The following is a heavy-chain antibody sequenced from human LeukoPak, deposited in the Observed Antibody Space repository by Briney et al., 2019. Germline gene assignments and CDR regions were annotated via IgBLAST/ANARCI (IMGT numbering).Heavy chain of an antibody. J-gene: IGHJ3*01. V-gene: IGHV3-23*01. CDR2: IKGSGGGT. CDR3: GRDPNGDYVGAFEF. D-gene: IGHD4-17*01. Sequence: PGGSLRLSCEASGFAFSDYAMTWVRQAPGKGLEWVSSIKGSGGGTSYADSVKGRFTMTRDNSKSTLYLQMNSLRAGDAAVYYCGRDPNGDYVGAFEFWAKGHWSSSLQ. CDR1: GFAFSDYA.